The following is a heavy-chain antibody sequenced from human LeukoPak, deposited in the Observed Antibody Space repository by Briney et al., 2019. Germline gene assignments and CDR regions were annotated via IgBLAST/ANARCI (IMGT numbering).Heavy chain of an antibody. CDR3: ARGNRVVVVPAAVLYYYYGMDV. CDR2: ISSSSSYI. CDR1: GFTFSSYE. J-gene: IGHJ6*02. D-gene: IGHD2-2*01. V-gene: IGHV3-21*05. Sequence: GGSLRLSCAASGFTFSSYEMNWVRQAPGKGLEWVSYISSSSSYIYYADSVKGRFTISRDNAKNSLYLQMNSLRAEDTAVYYCARGNRVVVVPAAVLYYYYGMDVWGQGTTVTVS.